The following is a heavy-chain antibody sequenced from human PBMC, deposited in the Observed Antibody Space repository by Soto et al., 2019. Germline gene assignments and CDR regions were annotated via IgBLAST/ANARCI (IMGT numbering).Heavy chain of an antibody. CDR3: TGGGRSSDNYFGP. CDR2: INHVAST. Sequence: SETLSLTCAVYGESFSPYYWTWIRQPPGKGLEWIGEINHVASTNYNPSLKSRVTISVDTSKNQFSLKLRSVTAADTAVYYCTGGGRSSDNYFGPWDQGTLVTASS. D-gene: IGHD1-26*01. J-gene: IGHJ5*02. V-gene: IGHV4-34*01. CDR1: GESFSPYY.